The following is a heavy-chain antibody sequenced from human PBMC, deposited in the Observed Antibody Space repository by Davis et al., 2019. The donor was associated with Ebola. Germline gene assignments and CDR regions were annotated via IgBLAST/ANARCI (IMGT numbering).Heavy chain of an antibody. CDR3: ARRVYSRSGFDS. Sequence: AASVKVSCKASGGTFSSYAISWVRQAPGQGLEWMGGIIPIFGTANYAQKFQGRVTITADESTSTAYMELCSLRSEDTAVYYCARRVYSRSGFDSWGQGTLVTVSS. CDR1: GGTFSSYA. V-gene: IGHV1-69*13. D-gene: IGHD2-8*01. CDR2: IIPIFGTA. J-gene: IGHJ4*02.